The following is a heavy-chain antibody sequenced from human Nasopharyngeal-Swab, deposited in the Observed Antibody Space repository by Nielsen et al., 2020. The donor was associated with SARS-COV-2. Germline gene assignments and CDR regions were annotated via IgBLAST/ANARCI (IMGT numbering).Heavy chain of an antibody. CDR1: GGTFSSYA. J-gene: IGHJ6*02. V-gene: IGHV1-69*04. CDR3: AGSWRAAAGYYYYYGMDV. Sequence: SVQVSCKASGGTFSSYAISWVRQAPGQGLEWMGRIIPILGIANYAQKFQGRVTITADKSTSTAYMELSSLRSEDTAVYYCAGSWRAAAGYYYYYGMDVWGQGTTVTVSS. CDR2: IIPILGIA. D-gene: IGHD6-13*01.